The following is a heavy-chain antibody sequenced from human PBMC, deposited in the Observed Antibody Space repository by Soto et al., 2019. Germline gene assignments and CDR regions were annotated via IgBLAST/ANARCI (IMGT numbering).Heavy chain of an antibody. CDR1: GFTFSTYG. V-gene: IGHV3-74*01. CDR3: ARGSGYSSSWLWEANAFDI. J-gene: IGHJ3*02. Sequence: TGGSLRLSCAGSGFTFSTYGMRWVRQAPGKGLVWVSRINSDGSSTSYADSVKGRFTISRDNAKNTLYLQMNSLRAEDTAVYYCARGSGYSSSWLWEANAFDIWGQGTMVTVSS. D-gene: IGHD6-13*01. CDR2: INSDGSST.